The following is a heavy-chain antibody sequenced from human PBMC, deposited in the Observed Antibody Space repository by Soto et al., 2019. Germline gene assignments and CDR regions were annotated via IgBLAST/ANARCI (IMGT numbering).Heavy chain of an antibody. D-gene: IGHD3-10*01. J-gene: IGHJ6*02. CDR3: ASNYGSEPLAHYGMDV. CDR1: GFTFSSYA. V-gene: IGHV3-30-3*01. CDR2: ISYDGSNK. Sequence: GGSLRLSCAASGFTFSSYAMHWVRQAPGKGLGWVAVISYDGSNKYYADSVKGRFTISRDNSKNTLYLQMNSLRAEDTAVYYCASNYGSEPLAHYGMDVWGQGTTVTVSS.